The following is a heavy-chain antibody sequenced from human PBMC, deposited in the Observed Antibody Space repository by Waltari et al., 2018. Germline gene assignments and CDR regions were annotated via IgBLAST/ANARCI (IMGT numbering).Heavy chain of an antibody. CDR3: AASRGVYWYFDF. CDR1: GFDFHDYA. Sequence: EVQLVESGGGLVQPGRSLRLSCAASGFDFHDYAMHWVRQVPGKGLEWVSVGSWGGATVGYADSVNGRFAISRDNAKNSLYLQMNSLRVEDTAFYYCAASRGVYWYFDFWGRGTLVSVSS. V-gene: IGHV3-9*01. J-gene: IGHJ2*01. CDR2: GSWGGATV. D-gene: IGHD3-16*01.